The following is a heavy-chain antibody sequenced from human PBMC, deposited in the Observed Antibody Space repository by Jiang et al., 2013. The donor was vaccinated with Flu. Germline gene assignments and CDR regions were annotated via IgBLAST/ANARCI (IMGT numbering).Heavy chain of an antibody. V-gene: IGHV3-30*18. Sequence: WVAVISYDGSINTMQTPVKGRFTISRDNSKNSLYLQMNSLRAEDTAVYYCAKEETTWFGELGKFWYFDLWGRGTLVTVSS. D-gene: IGHD3-10*01. CDR2: ISYDGSI. CDR3: AKEETTWFGELGKFWYFDL. J-gene: IGHJ2*01.